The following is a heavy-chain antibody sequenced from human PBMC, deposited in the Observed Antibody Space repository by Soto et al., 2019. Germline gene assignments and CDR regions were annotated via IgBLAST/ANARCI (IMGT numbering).Heavy chain of an antibody. D-gene: IGHD3-10*01. CDR2: ISGSGGST. V-gene: IGHV3-23*01. J-gene: IGHJ4*02. Sequence: GGSLRLSCAASGFTFSSYAMSWVRQAPGKGLERVSAISGSGGSTYYADSVKGRFTISRDNSKNTLYLQMNSLRAEDTAVYYCAKASAGFGESNYFDYWGQGTLVTVSS. CDR3: AKASAGFGESNYFDY. CDR1: GFTFSSYA.